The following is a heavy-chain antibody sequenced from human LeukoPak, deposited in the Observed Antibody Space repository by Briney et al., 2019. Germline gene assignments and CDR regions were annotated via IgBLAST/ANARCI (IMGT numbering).Heavy chain of an antibody. V-gene: IGHV4-59*08. D-gene: IGHD1-26*01. CDR2: MYYSGNT. CDR3: ARHTLVGARNALDI. J-gene: IGHJ3*02. Sequence: SETLSLTCTVSGGSIRSYYWSWIRQPPGKGLEWIGYMYYSGNTNYNPSLKSRVTTSVDSSKNQFSLKLSSVTAADTAVYYCARHTLVGARNALDIWGQGTMVTVSS. CDR1: GGSIRSYY.